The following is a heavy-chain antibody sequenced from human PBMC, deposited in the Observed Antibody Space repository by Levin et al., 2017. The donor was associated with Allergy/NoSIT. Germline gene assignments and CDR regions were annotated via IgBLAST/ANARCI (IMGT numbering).Heavy chain of an antibody. CDR2: IWDDGYKK. CDR1: GFTFSSYG. D-gene: IGHD5-12*01. Sequence: HPGGSLRLSCAASGFTFSSYGMHWVRQAPGKGLEWVAVIWDDGYKKYYADSVKGRFTISRDNFKNTLYLQMNSLRAEDTAVYYRARVLRFYYYYYMDVWGKGTTVTVSS. J-gene: IGHJ6*03. CDR3: ARVLRFYYYYYMDV. V-gene: IGHV3-33*01.